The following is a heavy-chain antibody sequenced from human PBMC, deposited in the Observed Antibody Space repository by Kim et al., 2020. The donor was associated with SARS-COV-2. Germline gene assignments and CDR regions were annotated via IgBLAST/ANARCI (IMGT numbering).Heavy chain of an antibody. CDR1: GGSISSSSYY. D-gene: IGHD6-13*01. CDR3: ARQSIYGGQQLDF. J-gene: IGHJ1*01. V-gene: IGHV4-39*01. CDR2: IYYSGST. Sequence: SETLSLTCTVSGGSISSSSYYWGWIRQPPGKGLAWIGSIYYSGSTYFNPSLKSRVTISVDTSKNQFSLKLSSVTAADTAVYYCARQSIYGGQQLDFWGQG.